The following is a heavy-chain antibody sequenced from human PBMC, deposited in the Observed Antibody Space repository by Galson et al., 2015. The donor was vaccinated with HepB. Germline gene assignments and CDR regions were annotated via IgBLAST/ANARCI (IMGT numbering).Heavy chain of an antibody. J-gene: IGHJ5*02. Sequence: SVKVSCKASGYTFTSYGISWVRQAPGQGLEWMGWISAYNGNTNYAQKLQGRVTMTTDTSTSTAYMELRSLRSEDTAVYYCARDKGIGEPNWFDPWGQGTLVTVSS. CDR2: ISAYNGNT. V-gene: IGHV1-18*01. CDR1: GYTFTSYG. CDR3: ARDKGIGEPNWFDP. D-gene: IGHD1-26*01.